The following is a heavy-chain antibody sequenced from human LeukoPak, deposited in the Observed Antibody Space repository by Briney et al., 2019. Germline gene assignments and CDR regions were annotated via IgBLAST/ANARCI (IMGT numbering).Heavy chain of an antibody. CDR3: ASYSYYYGSSGYFDY. J-gene: IGHJ4*02. D-gene: IGHD3-22*01. Sequence: SETLSLTCTVSGGSISSYYWSWIRQPPGKGLEWIGYIYYGGSTNYNPSLKSRVTISVDTSKNQFSLKLSSVTAADTAVYYCASYSYYYGSSGYFDYWGQGTLVTVSS. V-gene: IGHV4-59*01. CDR2: IYYGGST. CDR1: GGSISSYY.